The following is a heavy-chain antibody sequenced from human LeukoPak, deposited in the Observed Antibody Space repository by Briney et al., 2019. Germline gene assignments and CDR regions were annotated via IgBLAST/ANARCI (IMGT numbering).Heavy chain of an antibody. CDR2: IYYSGST. Sequence: PSETLSLTCTVSGGSISSSNYYWGWIRQPPGKGLEWIGSIYYSGSTYYNPSLKSRVTISVDTSKNQFSLKLSSVTAADTAVYYCARVMVRGVRAILYWGQGTLVTVSS. CDR1: GGSISSSNYY. D-gene: IGHD3-10*01. CDR3: ARVMVRGVRAILY. V-gene: IGHV4-39*07. J-gene: IGHJ4*02.